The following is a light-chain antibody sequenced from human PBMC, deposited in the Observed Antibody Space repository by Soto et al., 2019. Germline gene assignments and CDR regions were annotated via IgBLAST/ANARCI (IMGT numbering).Light chain of an antibody. CDR2: EVT. J-gene: IGLJ1*01. V-gene: IGLV2-8*01. CDR3: RSYAGNNNYV. CDR1: SSDIGDYNY. Sequence: QSVLTQPPSASGSPGQSVTFSCTGTSSDIGDYNYVSWYQQHPGKAPKLMIYEVTKRPSGVPDRFSCSKSGNTASLTVSGLQAYDLSDYHCRSYAGNNNYVFGSGTEGTGL.